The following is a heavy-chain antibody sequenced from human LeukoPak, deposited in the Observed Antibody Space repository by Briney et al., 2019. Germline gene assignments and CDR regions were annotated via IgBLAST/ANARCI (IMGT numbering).Heavy chain of an antibody. V-gene: IGHV3-48*03. J-gene: IGHJ4*02. Sequence: QPGGSLRLSCVASGFTFSRYEMNWVRQAPGKGLEWISYISSSGSSIYYADSVKGRFTISRDNAKNSLYLQMNSLRAEDTAVYYCARVPPTARGDYWGQGTLVTVSS. CDR2: ISSSGSSI. CDR1: GFTFSRYE. CDR3: ARVPPTARGDY.